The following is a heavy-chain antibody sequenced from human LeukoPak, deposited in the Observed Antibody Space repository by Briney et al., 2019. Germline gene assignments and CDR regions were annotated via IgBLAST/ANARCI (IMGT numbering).Heavy chain of an antibody. J-gene: IGHJ4*02. D-gene: IGHD6-19*01. Sequence: SETLSLTCTVSGGSISSSTYYWGWIRQPRGKGREWSVNIYYSGSTYYNPSLKSRVTISVDTSKNQFSLKLSSVTAADTAVYYCARHVEIAVAGPIDYWGQGTLVTVSS. V-gene: IGHV4-39*01. CDR3: ARHVEIAVAGPIDY. CDR2: IYYSGST. CDR1: GGSISSSTYY.